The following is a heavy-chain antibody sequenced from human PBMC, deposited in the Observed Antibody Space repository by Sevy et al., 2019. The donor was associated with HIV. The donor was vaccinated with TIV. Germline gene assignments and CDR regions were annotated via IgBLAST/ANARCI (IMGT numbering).Heavy chain of an antibody. CDR2: IYYSGST. CDR3: ARDFVMLGSGSPYYYGMDV. Sequence: SETLSLTCTVSGGSISSYYWSWIRQPPGKGLEWIGYIYYSGSTNYNPSLKSRVTISVDTSKNQFSLKLSSVTAADTAVYYCARDFVMLGSGSPYYYGMDVWGQRTTVTVSS. V-gene: IGHV4-59*01. J-gene: IGHJ6*02. CDR1: GGSISSYY. D-gene: IGHD3-10*01.